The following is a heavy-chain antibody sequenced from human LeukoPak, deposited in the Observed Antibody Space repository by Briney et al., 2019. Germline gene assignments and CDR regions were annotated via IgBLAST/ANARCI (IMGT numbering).Heavy chain of an antibody. D-gene: IGHD5-24*01. V-gene: IGHV3-48*02. CDR3: VSGTWDGVRTFDI. J-gene: IGHJ3*02. Sequence: GGSLRLSCAASGLPFTSYSMYWVRQAPGKGLEWISYISGTSSIIYYTPSVKGRFTISRDNGKSSLYLQMNSLRDDEAAVYFCVSGTWDGVRTFDIWGQGAMVTVSS. CDR2: ISGTSSII. CDR1: GLPFTSYS.